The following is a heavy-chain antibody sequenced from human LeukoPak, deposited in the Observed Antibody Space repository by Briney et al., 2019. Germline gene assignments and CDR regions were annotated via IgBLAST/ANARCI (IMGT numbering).Heavy chain of an antibody. J-gene: IGHJ3*02. Sequence: SETLSLTCTVSGGSISSYSWTWIRQPPGKGLEWIGYIYYSGSTNYNPSLKSRVTTSVDTSKNQFSLKLSSVTAADTAVYYCARRKGSSGYMSIWGQGTMVTVSS. D-gene: IGHD3-22*01. CDR2: IYYSGST. V-gene: IGHV4-59*08. CDR1: GGSISSYS. CDR3: ARRKGSSGYMSI.